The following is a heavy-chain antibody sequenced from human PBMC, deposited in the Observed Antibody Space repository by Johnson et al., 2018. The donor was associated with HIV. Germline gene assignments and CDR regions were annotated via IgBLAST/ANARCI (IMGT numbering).Heavy chain of an antibody. CDR2: IRQDGSEK. CDR3: ASYCSGGSCYRRSPSDAFDI. D-gene: IGHD2-15*01. V-gene: IGHV3-7*01. CDR1: GFTLSAYW. J-gene: IGHJ3*02. Sequence: VQLVESGGGLVQPGGSLKLSCAASGFTLSAYWMNWVRQAPGKGLEWVANIRQDGSEKYYVDSVKGRFTISRDNSKNTLYLQMNSLRAEDTAVYYCASYCSGGSCYRRSPSDAFDIWGQGTMVTVSS.